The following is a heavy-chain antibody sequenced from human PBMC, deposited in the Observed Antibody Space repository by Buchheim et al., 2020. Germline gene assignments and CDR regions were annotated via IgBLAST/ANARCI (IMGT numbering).Heavy chain of an antibody. Sequence: QVQLQESGPGLVKPSGTLSLTCAVSGGSISSDDWWSWVRQPPGKGLEWIGEIYHSGNTNYNPSLKNRVLISVDKSRNQFSLRLSSVTAADTAVYYCARGRYCSGGSCYPLTFDPWGQGTL. CDR3: ARGRYCSGGSCYPLTFDP. J-gene: IGHJ5*02. D-gene: IGHD2-15*01. CDR1: GGSISSDDW. V-gene: IGHV4-4*02. CDR2: IYHSGNT.